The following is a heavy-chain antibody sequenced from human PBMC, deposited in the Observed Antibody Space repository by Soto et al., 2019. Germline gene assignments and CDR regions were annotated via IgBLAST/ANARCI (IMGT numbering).Heavy chain of an antibody. CDR1: GGSISSYY. J-gene: IGHJ4*02. D-gene: IGHD2-2*01. CDR2: IYYSGST. V-gene: IGHV4-59*01. CDR3: AREFLGYCSSTSCYGRYFDY. Sequence: ETLSLTCTVSGGSISSYYWSWIRQPPGKGLEWIGYIYYSGSTNYNPSLKSRVTISVDTSKNQFSLKLSSVTAADTAVYYCAREFLGYCSSTSCYGRYFDYWGQGTLVTVSS.